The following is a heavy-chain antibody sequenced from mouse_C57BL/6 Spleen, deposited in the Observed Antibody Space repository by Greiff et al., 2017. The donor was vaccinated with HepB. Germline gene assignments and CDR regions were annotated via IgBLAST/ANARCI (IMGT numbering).Heavy chain of an antibody. V-gene: IGHV1-64*01. Sequence: QVHVKQPGAELVKPGASVKLSCKASGYTFTSYWMHWVKQRPGQGLEWIGMIHPNSGSTNYNEKFKSKATLTVDKSSSTAYMQLSSLTSEDSAVYYCARGGHYYGSSSWYFDVWGTGTTVTVSS. D-gene: IGHD1-1*01. CDR2: IHPNSGST. J-gene: IGHJ1*03. CDR1: GYTFTSYW. CDR3: ARGGHYYGSSSWYFDV.